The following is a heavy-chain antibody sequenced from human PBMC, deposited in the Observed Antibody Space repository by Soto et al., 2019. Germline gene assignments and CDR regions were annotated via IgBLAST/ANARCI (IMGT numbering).Heavy chain of an antibody. V-gene: IGHV3-21*01. D-gene: IGHD2-8*01. CDR1: RFTLSIYT. CDR3: ARGHDVVRVPLAIRVAYFDY. CDR2: ISATGSDM. J-gene: IGHJ4*02. Sequence: LXLSCADSRFTLSIYTRNWVRQAPVSGLEWVSSISATGSDMSYADSVKGRFTISRDNTKNSLFLQLNNLRVEDAAVYFCARGHDVVRVPLAIRVAYFDYWGQGAVVTVSS.